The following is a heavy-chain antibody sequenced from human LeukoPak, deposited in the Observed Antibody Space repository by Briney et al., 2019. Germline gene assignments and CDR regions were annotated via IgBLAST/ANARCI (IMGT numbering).Heavy chain of an antibody. D-gene: IGHD2/OR15-2a*01. CDR1: GGSISSTSYY. J-gene: IGHJ5*02. Sequence: PSETLSLTCTVSGGSISSTSYYWGWIRQPPGKGLEWIGSMYYSGNTYYNPSLKSRVTISIDTSKNQFSLELSSITAADTAVYYCARDWRINWFDPWGQGTLVTVSS. CDR3: ARDWRINWFDP. CDR2: MYYSGNT. V-gene: IGHV4-39*07.